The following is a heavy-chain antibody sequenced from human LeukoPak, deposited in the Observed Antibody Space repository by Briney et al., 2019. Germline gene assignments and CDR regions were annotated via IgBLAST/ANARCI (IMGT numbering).Heavy chain of an antibody. CDR3: ARVLITSANWFDP. V-gene: IGHV1-69*06. CDR1: GGTFSSYT. Sequence: ASVKVSCKASGGTFSSYTISWVRQAPGQGLECMGGIIPNFGTPNYAQKFQGRVTIIADKSTSTAYMELSSLRSEDTAVYYCARVLITSANWFDPWGQGTLVTVSS. CDR2: IIPNFGTP. D-gene: IGHD1-14*01. J-gene: IGHJ5*02.